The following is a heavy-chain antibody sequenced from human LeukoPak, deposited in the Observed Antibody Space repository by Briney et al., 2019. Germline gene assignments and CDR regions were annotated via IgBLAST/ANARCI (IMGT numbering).Heavy chain of an antibody. CDR2: IIPIFGTA. CDR1: GGTFSSYA. Sequence: SVKVSCKASGGTFSSYAISWVRQAPGQGLEWMGGIIPIFGTANYAQKFQGRVTITADESTSTAYMELSSLRSEDTAVYYCARSGYYGSGSPYNWFDPWGQGTLVTVSS. CDR3: ARSGYYGSGSPYNWFDP. J-gene: IGHJ5*02. V-gene: IGHV1-69*13. D-gene: IGHD3-10*01.